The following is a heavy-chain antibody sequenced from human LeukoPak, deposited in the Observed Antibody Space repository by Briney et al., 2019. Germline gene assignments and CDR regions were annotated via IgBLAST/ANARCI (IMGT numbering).Heavy chain of an antibody. CDR1: GGSFRGYY. CDR2: INHSGNT. Sequence: SETLSLTCAVYGGSFRGYYWSWIRQPPGKGLEWIGEINHSGNTNYNPSLKSRATISVDTSKNQLSLKLSSVTAADTAVYYCARGSNTGLAYWGQGTLVTVSS. J-gene: IGHJ4*02. CDR3: ARGSNTGLAY. V-gene: IGHV4-34*01. D-gene: IGHD3-16*01.